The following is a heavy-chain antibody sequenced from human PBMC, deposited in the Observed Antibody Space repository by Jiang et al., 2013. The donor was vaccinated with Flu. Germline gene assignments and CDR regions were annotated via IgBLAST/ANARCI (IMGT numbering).Heavy chain of an antibody. CDR3: ARVVLRRGGLGQVLHYYGINV. V-gene: IGHV4-61*01. J-gene: IGHJ6*02. D-gene: IGHD3-10*01. Sequence: GPGLVKPSETLSLTCTVSGGSVTNNSYYWSWIRQPPGKGLEWIGYIYYSGSSNYNPSLKSRVTFSVDTSKNQFSVKLSSVTTADTAVYYCARVVLRRGGLGQVLHYYGINVWGQGTTVTVSS. CDR2: IYYSGSS. CDR1: GGSVTNNSYY.